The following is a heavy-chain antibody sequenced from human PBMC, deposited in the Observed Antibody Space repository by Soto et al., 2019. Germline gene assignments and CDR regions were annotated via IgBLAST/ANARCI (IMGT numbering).Heavy chain of an antibody. D-gene: IGHD1-26*01. CDR2: IYYSGST. V-gene: IGHV4-31*03. CDR1: GDSLRRGGHY. Sequence: SETLSLTCSVSGDSLRRGGHYWSWVRQHPERGLEWIGNIYYSGSTGYSPSLKSRVTISLDTSKNQYSLKLSSVTAADTAVYYCAREGSYHYFDFWGQGALVTVSS. CDR3: AREGSYHYFDF. J-gene: IGHJ4*02.